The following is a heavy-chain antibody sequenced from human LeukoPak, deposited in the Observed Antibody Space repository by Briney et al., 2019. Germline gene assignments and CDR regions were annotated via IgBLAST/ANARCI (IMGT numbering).Heavy chain of an antibody. CDR2: IYYSGSS. V-gene: IGHV4-59*08. Sequence: SETLSLTCTVSGGSISGDYWSWIRQPPGKGLEWIGYIYYSGSSSYNPSLKSRATMSVDTSKNQFSLNLSSVTAADTAVYYCARQEYSYGYYMDVWGKGTTVTVSS. J-gene: IGHJ6*03. D-gene: IGHD5-18*01. CDR1: GGSISGDY. CDR3: ARQEYSYGYYMDV.